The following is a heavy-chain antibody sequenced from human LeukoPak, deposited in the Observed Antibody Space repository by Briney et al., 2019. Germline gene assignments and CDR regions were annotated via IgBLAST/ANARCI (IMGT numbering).Heavy chain of an antibody. Sequence: ASVKVSCTASGYTFTGYYMHWVRQAPGQGLEWMGRINPNSGGTNYAQKFQGRVTMTRDTSISTAYMELSRLRSDDAAVYYCARGRARYCSGGSCYNGLDYWGQGTLVTVSS. CDR3: ARGRARYCSGGSCYNGLDY. CDR2: INPNSGGT. D-gene: IGHD2-15*01. CDR1: GYTFTGYY. J-gene: IGHJ4*02. V-gene: IGHV1-2*06.